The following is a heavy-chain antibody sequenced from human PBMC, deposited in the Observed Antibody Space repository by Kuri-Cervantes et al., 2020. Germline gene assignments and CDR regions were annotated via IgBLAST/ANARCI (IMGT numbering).Heavy chain of an antibody. CDR3: ARRQREGSSSSLDNFDY. D-gene: IGHD6-6*01. CDR1: EFTFSSFT. CDR2: ISSSSSYI. J-gene: IGHJ4*02. Sequence: GGSLRLSCAGSEFTFSSFTMNWVRQAPGKGLEWVSSISSSSSYIHYADSVKGRFTISRDNGKNSLYLQMNSLRAEDTAVYYCARRQREGSSSSLDNFDYWGQGTLVTVSS. V-gene: IGHV3-21*01.